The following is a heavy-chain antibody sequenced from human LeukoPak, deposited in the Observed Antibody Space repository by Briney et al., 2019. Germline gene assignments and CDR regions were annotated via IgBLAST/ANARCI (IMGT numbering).Heavy chain of an antibody. D-gene: IGHD3-10*01. CDR3: ARAPRGSARSYFDY. J-gene: IGHJ4*02. CDR1: GGSISSYY. V-gene: IGHV4-59*01. Sequence: SETLSLTCTVSGGSISSYYWNWIRQPPGKGLEWIGYIYYSGNTNYNPSLKSRVTISVNTSKSEFSLKLSSVTAADTAVYYCARAPRGSARSYFDYWGQGTLVTVSS. CDR2: IYYSGNT.